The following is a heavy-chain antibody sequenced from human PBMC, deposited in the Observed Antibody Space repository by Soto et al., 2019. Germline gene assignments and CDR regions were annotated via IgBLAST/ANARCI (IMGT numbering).Heavy chain of an antibody. D-gene: IGHD2-2*01. CDR1: GFSLSTSAEG. Sequence: QITLKESGPTLVKPTQTLTLTCTFSGFSLSTSAEGVGWIRQPPGKALEWLALIYWDGDERSSPSLKSRLTITKDTSKNQVVLTMTNMDPADTATYSCAHGSCTSADCYPNPYLDYWGQGILVTVSS. CDR3: AHGSCTSADCYPNPYLDY. CDR2: IYWDGDE. J-gene: IGHJ4*02. V-gene: IGHV2-5*02.